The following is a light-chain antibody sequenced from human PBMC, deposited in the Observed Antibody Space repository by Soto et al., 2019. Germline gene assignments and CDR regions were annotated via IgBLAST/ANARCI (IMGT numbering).Light chain of an antibody. CDR3: QHYNSYSEA. CDR1: QTISSW. J-gene: IGKJ1*01. Sequence: DIQMTQSPSTLSGSVGDRVTITCRASQTISSWLAWYQQKPGKAPKLLIYKASTLKSGVPSRCSGSGSGTEFTLTSSSLQAYDFATYYCQHYNSYSEACGQGTKVEPK. CDR2: KAS. V-gene: IGKV1-5*03.